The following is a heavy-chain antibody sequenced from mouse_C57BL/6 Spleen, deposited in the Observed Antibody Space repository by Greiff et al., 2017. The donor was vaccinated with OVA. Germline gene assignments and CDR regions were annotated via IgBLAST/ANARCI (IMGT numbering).Heavy chain of an antibody. V-gene: IGHV1-50*01. CDR3: ARGDYAMDY. Sequence: QVQLQQPGAELVKPGASVKLSCKASGYTFTSYWMQWVKQRPGQGLEWIGEIDPSDSYTNYHQKFKGKATLTVDTSYSTAYMQLSSLTTEDSAVYYCARGDYAMDYWGQGTSVTVSS. CDR2: IDPSDSYT. J-gene: IGHJ4*01. CDR1: GYTFTSYW.